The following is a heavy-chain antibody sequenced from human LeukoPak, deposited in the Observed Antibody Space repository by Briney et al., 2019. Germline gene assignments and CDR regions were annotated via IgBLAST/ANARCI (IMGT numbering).Heavy chain of an antibody. D-gene: IGHD3-16*01. CDR1: GYTLTELS. CDR2: FDPEDGET. CDR3: ATLREFQYYFDY. V-gene: IGHV1-24*01. Sequence: ASVKVSCKVSGYTLTELSMHWVRQAPGKGLEWMGGFDPEDGETIYAQKFQGRVTMNEDTSTDTAYMELSSLRSEDTVVYYCATLREFQYYFDYWGQGTLVTVSS. J-gene: IGHJ4*02.